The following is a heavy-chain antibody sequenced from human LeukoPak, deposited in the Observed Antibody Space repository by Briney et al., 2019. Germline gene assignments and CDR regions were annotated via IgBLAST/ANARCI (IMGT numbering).Heavy chain of an antibody. V-gene: IGHV4-59*01. J-gene: IGHJ3*02. D-gene: IGHD3/OR15-3a*01. CDR2: IYYSGST. Sequence: SETLSLTCTVSGGSISSYWSWIRQSPGKGLEWIGYIYYSGSTNYNPSLKSRVTISVDTSKNQFSLKLSSVTAADAAVYYCAREREWTGDRAEVLDAFDIWGQGTMVTVSS. CDR1: GGSISSY. CDR3: AREREWTGDRAEVLDAFDI.